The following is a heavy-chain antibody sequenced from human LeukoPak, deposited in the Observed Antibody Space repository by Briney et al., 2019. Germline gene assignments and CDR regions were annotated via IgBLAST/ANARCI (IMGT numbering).Heavy chain of an antibody. D-gene: IGHD4-17*01. CDR3: ARRWEFNDYGDYYFDY. V-gene: IGHV4-39*07. J-gene: IGHJ4*02. CDR1: GGSISSSSYY. Sequence: SETLSLTCTVSGGSISSSSYYWGWIRQPPGKGLEWIGSIYYSGSTYYNPSLKSRVTISVDTSKNQFSLKLSSVTAADTAVYYCARRWEFNDYGDYYFDYWGQGTLVTVSS. CDR2: IYYSGST.